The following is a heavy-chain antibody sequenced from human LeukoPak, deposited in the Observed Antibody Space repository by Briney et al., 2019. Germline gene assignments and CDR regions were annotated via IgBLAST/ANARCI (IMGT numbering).Heavy chain of an antibody. CDR1: GFTFSDYY. V-gene: IGHV3-11*01. CDR3: AREEVDSNSYYYGMDV. CDR2: ISSSSSTI. Sequence: GGSLRLSCAASGFTFSDYYMTWIRQAPGKGLGWVSYISSSSSTIYYADSVKGRFTISRDNAKSSLYLQMNSLRAEDTAVYYCAREEVDSNSYYYGMDVWGQGTTVTVSS. J-gene: IGHJ6*02. D-gene: IGHD6-6*01.